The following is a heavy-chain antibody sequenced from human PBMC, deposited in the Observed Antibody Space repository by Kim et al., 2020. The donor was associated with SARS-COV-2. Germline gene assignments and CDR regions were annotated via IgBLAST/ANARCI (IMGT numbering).Heavy chain of an antibody. CDR2: ISNSGST. J-gene: IGHJ6*02. Sequence: GGSLRLSCASSGFTFSNYGMNWVRQAPGKGPEWVSAISNSGSTFEADSVKGRFTISRDNSKNTLYLQMNSLRAEDTAVYYCAKRVGDTGSGYMDVWGQGTTVNVSS. CDR3: AKRVGDTGSGYMDV. D-gene: IGHD3-10*01. CDR1: GFTFSNYG. V-gene: IGHV3-23*01.